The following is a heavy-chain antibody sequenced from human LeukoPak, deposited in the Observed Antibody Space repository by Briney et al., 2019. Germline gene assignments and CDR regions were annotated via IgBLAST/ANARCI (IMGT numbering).Heavy chain of an antibody. J-gene: IGHJ3*02. CDR1: GGTFSSYA. CDR2: IIPIFGTA. Sequence: SVKVSCKASGGTFSSYAISWLRQAPGQGLEWMGGIIPIFGTANYAQKFQGRVTITTDESTSTAYMELSSLRSEDTAVYYCASRDPQGAFDIWGQGTMVTVSS. V-gene: IGHV1-69*05. CDR3: ASRDPQGAFDI.